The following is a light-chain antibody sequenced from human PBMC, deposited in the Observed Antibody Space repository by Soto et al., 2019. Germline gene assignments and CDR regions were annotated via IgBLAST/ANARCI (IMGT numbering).Light chain of an antibody. J-gene: IGLJ2*01. CDR2: NNN. CDR1: SSNIGSKT. CDR3: AAWDVSLRMV. Sequence: FVVTPPRSACGYPGQRVTTSCTGSSSNIGSKTVNGYQKLPGTAPKLLMYNNNQRPSGVPDRFSGSKSGTSASLAISGLHSEDEADYYCAAWDVSLRMVFFGGTK. V-gene: IGLV1-44*01.